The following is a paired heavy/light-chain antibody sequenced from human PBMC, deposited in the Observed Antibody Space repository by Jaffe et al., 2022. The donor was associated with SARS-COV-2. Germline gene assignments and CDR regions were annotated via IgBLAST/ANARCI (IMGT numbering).Heavy chain of an antibody. J-gene: IGHJ6*02. D-gene: IGHD6-19*01. CDR1: GFTVSSNY. CDR2: IYSGGST. CDR3: ARDAGIAVAGTYYYYGMDV. V-gene: IGHV3-66*02. Sequence: EVQLVESGGGLVQPGGSLRLSCAASGFTVSSNYMSWVRQAPGKGLEWVSVIYSGGSTYYADSVKGRFTISRDNSKNTLYLQMNSLRAEDTAVYYCARDAGIAVAGTYYYYGMDVWGQGTTVTVSS.
Light chain of an antibody. CDR3: QSADSRVV. V-gene: IGLV3-25*03. CDR2: KDS. Sequence: SYELTQPPSVSVSPGQTARITCSGDALPKQYAYWYQQKPGQAPVLVIYKDSERPSGIPERFSGSSSGTTVTLTISGVQAEDEADYYCQSADSRVVFGGGTKLTVL. J-gene: IGLJ2*01. CDR1: ALPKQY.